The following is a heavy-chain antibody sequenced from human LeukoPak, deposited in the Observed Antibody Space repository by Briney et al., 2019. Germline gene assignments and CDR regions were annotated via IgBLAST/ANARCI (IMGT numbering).Heavy chain of an antibody. CDR1: GGSISSYY. J-gene: IGHJ4*02. CDR2: IYYSGST. CDR3: ASSSWELLPFDY. D-gene: IGHD1-26*01. V-gene: IGHV4-59*01. Sequence: SETLSLTCTVSGGSISSYYWSWIRQPPGKGLEWIGYIYYSGSTNYNPSLKSRVTISVDTSKNQFSLKLSSVTAADTAVYYCASSSWELLPFDYWGQGTLVTVFS.